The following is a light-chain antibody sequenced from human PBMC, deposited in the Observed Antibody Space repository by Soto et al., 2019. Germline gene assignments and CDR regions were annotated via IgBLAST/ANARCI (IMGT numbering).Light chain of an antibody. J-gene: IGLJ1*01. CDR1: SRDVGGYNY. V-gene: IGLV2-8*01. Sequence: SALTQPPSASGSPGQSVALSCTGTSRDVGGYNYVSWYQQHPGKAPTLMIYEVNKRPSGVPDRFSGSKSGNTASLTVSGLQAEDEADYYCSSYAGSSNVFGTGTKLTVL. CDR2: EVN. CDR3: SSYAGSSNV.